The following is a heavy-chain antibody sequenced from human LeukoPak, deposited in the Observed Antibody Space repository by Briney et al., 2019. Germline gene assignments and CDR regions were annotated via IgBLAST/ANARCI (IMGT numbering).Heavy chain of an antibody. D-gene: IGHD1-26*01. CDR1: GFTFSSYS. CDR2: ISSSSSYI. Sequence: GGSLRLSCAASGFTFSSYSMNWVRQAPGKGLEWVSSISSSSSYIYYADSVKGRFTISRDNAKNSLYLQMNSLRAEDTAVYYCARVRGSYDGVDVWGKGTTVTVSS. CDR3: ARVRGSYDGVDV. V-gene: IGHV3-21*01. J-gene: IGHJ6*04.